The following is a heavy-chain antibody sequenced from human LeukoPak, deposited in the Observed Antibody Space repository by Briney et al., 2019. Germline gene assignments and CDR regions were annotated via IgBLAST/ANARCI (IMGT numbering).Heavy chain of an antibody. Sequence: GESLKISCTTSGFTFGDYAMSWVRQAPGKGLEWVGFIRTKAYGGTPEYAASVKGRFTISRDDFKSIAYLQVNSLKTEDTAVYFCSGTSYVWGSYRSLDFWGQGTLVTVSS. V-gene: IGHV3-49*04. D-gene: IGHD3-16*02. CDR2: IRTKAYGGTP. CDR1: GFTFGDYA. CDR3: SGTSYVWGSYRSLDF. J-gene: IGHJ4*02.